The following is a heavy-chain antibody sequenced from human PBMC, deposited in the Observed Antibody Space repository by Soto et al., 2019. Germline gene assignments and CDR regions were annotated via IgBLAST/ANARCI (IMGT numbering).Heavy chain of an antibody. V-gene: IGHV3-30*04. CDR2: ISYDGTTK. J-gene: IGHJ4*02. D-gene: IGHD3-16*01. CDR3: AREGNYTYVWGSFDY. Sequence: VESGGGVVQPGRSLRLSCAPSGFSFSNFAMHWVRQAPGKGLEWLAVISYDGTTKFYADSVKGRFTISRDNSQNTLFLQMNSLRAEDTAVYYCAREGNYTYVWGSFDYWGQGTLVTVSS. CDR1: GFSFSNFA.